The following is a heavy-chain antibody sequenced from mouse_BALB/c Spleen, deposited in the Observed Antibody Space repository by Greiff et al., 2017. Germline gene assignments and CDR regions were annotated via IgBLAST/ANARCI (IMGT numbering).Heavy chain of an antibody. Sequence: LQQPGSELVRPGASVKLSCKASGYTFTSYWMHWVKQRHGQGLEWIGNIYPGSGSTNYDEKFKSKGTLTVDTSSSTAYMHLSSLTSEDSAVYYCTRWDSSGSLAYWGQGTLVTVSA. J-gene: IGHJ3*01. D-gene: IGHD3-2*01. CDR2: IYPGSGST. CDR1: GYTFTSYW. CDR3: TRWDSSGSLAY. V-gene: IGHV1S22*01.